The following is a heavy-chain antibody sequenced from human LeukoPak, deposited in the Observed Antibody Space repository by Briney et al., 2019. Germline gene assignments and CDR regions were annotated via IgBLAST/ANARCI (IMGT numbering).Heavy chain of an antibody. D-gene: IGHD4-17*01. J-gene: IGHJ2*01. Sequence: SETLSLTCAVYGGSFSAYYWSWIRQPPGRGLEWIGEIYHSGSTNHNPSLKSRVTISVDTSKNQFSLKLSSVTAADTAVYYCARAPQSDYGTHWYFDLWGRGTLVTVSS. V-gene: IGHV4-34*01. CDR1: GGSFSAYY. CDR3: ARAPQSDYGTHWYFDL. CDR2: IYHSGST.